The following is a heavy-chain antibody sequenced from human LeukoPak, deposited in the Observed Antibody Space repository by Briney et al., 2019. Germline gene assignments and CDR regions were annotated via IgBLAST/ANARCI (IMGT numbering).Heavy chain of an antibody. V-gene: IGHV3-7*01. CDR2: IRQDGSET. CDR1: GFIFSPYW. J-gene: IGHJ4*01. D-gene: IGHD2-2*01. CDR3: ARGCSPASCPYFFDS. Sequence: AGSLRLSCEASGFIFSPYWMSWVRQAPGKGLEWGAAIRQDGSETHYVDSVKGRFTISRDNVKNSLYLQLNSLRAEDTAVYFCARGCSPASCPYFFDSCGHGSLVSVSS.